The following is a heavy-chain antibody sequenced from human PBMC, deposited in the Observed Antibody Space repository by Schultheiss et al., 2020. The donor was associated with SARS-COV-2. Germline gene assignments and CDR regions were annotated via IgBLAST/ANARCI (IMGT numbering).Heavy chain of an antibody. V-gene: IGHV4-38-2*01. J-gene: IGHJ6*02. CDR2: IYYSGST. Sequence: SQTLSLTCAVSGYSISSGYYWGWIRQPPGKGLEWIGSIYYSGSTYYNPSLKSRVTISVDTSKNQFSLKLSSVTAADTAVYYCARQDIVLISGMDVWGQGTTVTVSS. CDR1: GYSISSGYY. D-gene: IGHD2-8*01. CDR3: ARQDIVLISGMDV.